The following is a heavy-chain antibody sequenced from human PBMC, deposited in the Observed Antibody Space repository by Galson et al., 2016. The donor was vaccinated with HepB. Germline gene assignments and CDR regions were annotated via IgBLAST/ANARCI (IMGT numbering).Heavy chain of an antibody. CDR3: AKRPYSYGWHYGMDV. J-gene: IGHJ6*02. Sequence: SLRLSCAASGFTFSSYAMSWVRQALGKGLEWVSSITSGGTTYYADSVKGRFTISRDNSKNILYLQMKSLRDEDTAVYYCAKRPYSYGWHYGMDVWGQRTTVTVSS. CDR2: ITSGGTT. V-gene: IGHV3-23*01. CDR1: GFTFSSYA. D-gene: IGHD5-18*01.